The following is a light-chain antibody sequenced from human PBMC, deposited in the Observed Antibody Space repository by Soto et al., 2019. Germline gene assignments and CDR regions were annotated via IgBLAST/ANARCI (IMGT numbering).Light chain of an antibody. Sequence: EIVLTQSPATLSLSPGERATLSCRASQSVTTYLTWYQQKPGQAPRLLIYDASKRPTDIPARFSGSGSGTDFTLTISSLEPEDFAVYYCQHRGNWPRTFGQGTKLEIK. CDR1: QSVTTY. CDR3: QHRGNWPRT. J-gene: IGKJ2*01. V-gene: IGKV3-11*01. CDR2: DAS.